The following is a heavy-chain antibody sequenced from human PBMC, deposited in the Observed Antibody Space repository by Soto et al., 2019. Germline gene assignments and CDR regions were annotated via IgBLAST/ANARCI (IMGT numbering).Heavy chain of an antibody. J-gene: IGHJ6*02. D-gene: IGHD6-19*01. CDR1: GGSISSSSYY. CDR3: ARPSQYSSGWYVGNYYYGMDV. V-gene: IGHV4-39*01. CDR2: IYYSGST. Sequence: QLQLQESGPGLVKPSETLSLTCTVSGGSISSSSYYWGWIRQPPGKGLEWIGSIYYSGSTYYNPSLKSRVTISVDTSKNQFSLKLSSVTAADTAVYYCARPSQYSSGWYVGNYYYGMDVWGQGTTVTVSS.